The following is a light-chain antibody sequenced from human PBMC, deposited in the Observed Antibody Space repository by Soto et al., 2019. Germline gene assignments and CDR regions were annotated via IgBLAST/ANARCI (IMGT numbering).Light chain of an antibody. Sequence: DIVMTQSPDSLAVSLGERATINCKSSQSVLSSSNNKNYLAWYQQRPGQPPNLLIYWASTRESGVPGRFSGSGSGTDFTLTISSLQAEDVAVYYCQQYYSSPYTFGQGTKLEIK. J-gene: IGKJ2*01. CDR3: QQYYSSPYT. CDR2: WAS. CDR1: QSVLSSSNNKNY. V-gene: IGKV4-1*01.